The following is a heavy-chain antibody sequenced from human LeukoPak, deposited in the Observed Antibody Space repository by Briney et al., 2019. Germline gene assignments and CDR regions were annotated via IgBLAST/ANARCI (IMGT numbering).Heavy chain of an antibody. CDR2: IYHSGNT. Sequence: SQTLSLTCAVSGGSMSSGGYSWSWIRQPRGRGLEFIGYIYHSGNTYYIPSLKSRVTISVDRSKNQLSLKLTSVTAADTAVYFCAKTSSSSNWFDPWGQGTLVTVSS. CDR1: GGSMSSGGYS. V-gene: IGHV4-30-2*01. D-gene: IGHD6-6*01. J-gene: IGHJ5*02. CDR3: AKTSSSSNWFDP.